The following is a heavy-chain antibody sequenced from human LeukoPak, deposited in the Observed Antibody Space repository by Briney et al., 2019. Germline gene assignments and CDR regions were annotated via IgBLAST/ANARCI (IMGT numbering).Heavy chain of an antibody. J-gene: IGHJ4*02. Sequence: ASVKVSCKASGYTFTGYYMHWVRQAPGQGLEWMGWINPNSGGTNYAQKFQGRVTMTRDTSISTAYMELSRLRSDDTAGYYCARESRLLWFGELPNYFDYWGQGTLVTVSS. V-gene: IGHV1-2*02. CDR3: ARESRLLWFGELPNYFDY. CDR1: GYTFTGYY. D-gene: IGHD3-10*01. CDR2: INPNSGGT.